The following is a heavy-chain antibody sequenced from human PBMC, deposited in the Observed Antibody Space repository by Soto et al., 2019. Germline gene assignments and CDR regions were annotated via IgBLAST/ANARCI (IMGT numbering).Heavy chain of an antibody. D-gene: IGHD3-10*01. Sequence: GASLKISCKGSGYSFTSYWIGWVRQMPGKGLEWMGIIYPGDSDTRYSPSFQGQVTISADKSISTAYLQWSSLKASDTAMYYCARLEEGGSPPMKYGSGSYYHWGQGTLVTVSS. CDR3: ARLEEGGSPPMKYGSGSYYH. J-gene: IGHJ4*02. V-gene: IGHV5-51*01. CDR2: IYPGDSDT. CDR1: GYSFTSYW.